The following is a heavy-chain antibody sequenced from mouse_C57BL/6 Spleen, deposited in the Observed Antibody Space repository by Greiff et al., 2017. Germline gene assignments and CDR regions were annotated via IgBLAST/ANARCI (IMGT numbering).Heavy chain of an antibody. J-gene: IGHJ4*01. CDR3: ARGYYDYGMDY. CDR2: ISYSGST. V-gene: IGHV3-1*01. Sequence: VQLKESGPGMVKPSQSLSLTCTVTGYSITSGYDWHWIRDFPGNKLEWMGYISYSGSTNYNPSLKSRISITHDTSKNHFFLKLNSVTTEDTATYYCARGYYDYGMDYWGQGTSVTVSS. CDR1: GYSITSGYD. D-gene: IGHD2-4*01.